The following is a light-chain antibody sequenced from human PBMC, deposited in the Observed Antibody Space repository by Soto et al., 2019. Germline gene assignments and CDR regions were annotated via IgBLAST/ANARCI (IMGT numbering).Light chain of an antibody. J-gene: IGKJ1*01. CDR1: QGIRND. CDR3: LQDYDYPGT. CDR2: AAS. Sequence: AIPMTQSPSSLSASVGDRVTITCRASQGIRNDLGWYQQKPGKAPKLLIYAASSLQSGVPSRFSGSGSGTDFTLTISSLQPEDFETYYCLQDYDYPGTFGQGTKLEIK. V-gene: IGKV1-6*01.